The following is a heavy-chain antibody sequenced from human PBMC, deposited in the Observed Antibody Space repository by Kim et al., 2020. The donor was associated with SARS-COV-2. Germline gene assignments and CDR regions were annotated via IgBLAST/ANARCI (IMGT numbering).Heavy chain of an antibody. CDR3: AKLRSSGSGYYYGMDV. Sequence: SVKGRFTISRDNSKNTLYLQMNSLRAEDTAVFYCAKLRSSGSGYYYGMDVWGQGTTVTVSS. V-gene: IGHV3-30*02. D-gene: IGHD6-25*01. J-gene: IGHJ6*02.